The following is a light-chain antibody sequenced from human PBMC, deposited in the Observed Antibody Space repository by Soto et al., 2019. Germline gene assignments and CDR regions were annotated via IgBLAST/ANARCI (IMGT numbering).Light chain of an antibody. CDR2: KAS. CDR1: QSISSW. J-gene: IGKJ4*01. Sequence: DIQMTQSPSTLSASVGDRVTITCRASQSISSWLAWYQQKPGKAPKLLIYKASTLKSGVPSRFSGSGSGTEFTLTISSLQPEDFATYYCQQLESYPSTFGGGTKVDIK. CDR3: QQLESYPST. V-gene: IGKV1-5*03.